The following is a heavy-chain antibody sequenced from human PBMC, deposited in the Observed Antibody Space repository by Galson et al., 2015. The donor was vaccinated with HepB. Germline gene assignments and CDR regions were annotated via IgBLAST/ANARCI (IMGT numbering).Heavy chain of an antibody. J-gene: IGHJ5*02. D-gene: IGHD2-15*01. Sequence: SCKASGYTFSTYSITWVRQAPGQGLEWMGWISPNNRDTNYARKLQGRVTMTTDTFTSTAYMELRSLRSDDTAVYYCARRAYVVVVGRTQNNWFDPWGKGTLVTVSS. CDR1: GYTFSTYS. CDR3: ARRAYVVVVGRTQNNWFDP. CDR2: ISPNNRDT. V-gene: IGHV1-18*01.